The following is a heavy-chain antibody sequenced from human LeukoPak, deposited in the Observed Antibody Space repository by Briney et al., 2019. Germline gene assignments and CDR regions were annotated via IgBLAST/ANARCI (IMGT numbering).Heavy chain of an antibody. V-gene: IGHV3-53*05. J-gene: IGHJ6*03. CDR2: IYSGGST. CDR1: GFTVSSNY. Sequence: GGSLRLSCAASGFTVSSNYMSWVRQAPGKGLEWVSVIYSGGSTYYADSVKGRFTISRDNSKNTLYLQMNSLRAEDTAVYYCAKEGFGIQLWLRDYYYYMDVWGKGTTVTVSS. D-gene: IGHD5-18*01. CDR3: AKEGFGIQLWLRDYYYYMDV.